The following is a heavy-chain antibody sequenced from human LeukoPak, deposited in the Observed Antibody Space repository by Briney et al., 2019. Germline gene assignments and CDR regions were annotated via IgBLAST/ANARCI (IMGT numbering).Heavy chain of an antibody. V-gene: IGHV4-59*08. Sequence: PSETLSLTCTVSGGSFSSYFWNWIRQPPGKGLEWIGYIFYSGSTNYNPSLKSRVTISVDTSKSQFSLRLSSVTAADTAVYYCARQGITMVRGVRREFDYWGQGTLVTVSS. CDR1: GGSFSSYF. CDR3: ARQGITMVRGVRREFDY. J-gene: IGHJ4*02. D-gene: IGHD3-10*01. CDR2: IFYSGST.